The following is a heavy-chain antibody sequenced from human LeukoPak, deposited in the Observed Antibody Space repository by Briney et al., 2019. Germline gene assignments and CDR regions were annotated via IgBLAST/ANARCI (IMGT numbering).Heavy chain of an antibody. J-gene: IGHJ4*02. D-gene: IGHD3-10*01. V-gene: IGHV4-59*01. Sequence: SETLSLTCTVSGGSISIYYWSWIRQPPGKGLEWIGYIYNSGSTNYIPSLKSRVTISVDTSKNQFSLNLGSVTAADTAVYYCVRDRELNYWGQGTLVTVSS. CDR1: GGSISIYY. CDR3: VRDRELNY. CDR2: IYNSGST.